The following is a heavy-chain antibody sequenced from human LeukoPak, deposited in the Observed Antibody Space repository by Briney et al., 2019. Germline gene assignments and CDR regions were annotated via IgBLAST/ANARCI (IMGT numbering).Heavy chain of an antibody. CDR1: GFTFSTYG. CDR2: IGSDGNEK. CDR3: AQERGRRRFFDY. D-gene: IGHD3-16*01. J-gene: IGHJ4*02. Sequence: PGGSLRLSCAASGFTFSTYGMQWVRQAPGKGLEWVTFIGSDGNEKYYADSVKGRFTISRDNSRSTLYLQMNSLRVEDTAVYYCAQERGRRRFFDYWGQGTLVTVSS. V-gene: IGHV3-30*02.